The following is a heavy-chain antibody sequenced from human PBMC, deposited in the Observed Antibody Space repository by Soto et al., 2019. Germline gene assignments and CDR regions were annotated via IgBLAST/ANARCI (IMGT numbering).Heavy chain of an antibody. J-gene: IGHJ4*02. V-gene: IGHV1-24*01. Sequence: VSCKVSGYTLTELSMHWVRQAPGKGLEWMGGFDPEDGETIYAQKFQGRVTMTEDTSTDTAYMELSSLRSEDTAVYYCATDYYDSSGYIPLDYWGQGTLVTVSS. CDR3: ATDYYDSSGYIPLDY. CDR1: GYTLTELS. CDR2: FDPEDGET. D-gene: IGHD3-22*01.